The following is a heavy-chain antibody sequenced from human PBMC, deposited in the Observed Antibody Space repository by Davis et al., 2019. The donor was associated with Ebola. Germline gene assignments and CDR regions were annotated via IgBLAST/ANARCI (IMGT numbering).Heavy chain of an antibody. CDR2: ITSGGTI. D-gene: IGHD2-21*01. Sequence: GESLKISCAASGFTFSDVYMSWIRQAPGKGLEWVSYITSGGTIYYADSVKGRFTISRDNAKNSLYLQMNSLRAEDTAYYYCARDPYSNPGYWGQGTLVTVSS. CDR1: GFTFSDVY. V-gene: IGHV3-11*01. J-gene: IGHJ4*02. CDR3: ARDPYSNPGY.